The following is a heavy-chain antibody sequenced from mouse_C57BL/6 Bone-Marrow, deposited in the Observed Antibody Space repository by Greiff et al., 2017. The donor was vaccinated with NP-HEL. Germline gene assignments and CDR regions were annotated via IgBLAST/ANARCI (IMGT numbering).Heavy chain of an antibody. J-gene: IGHJ3*01. D-gene: IGHD3-2*02. CDR3: ARRETAQGFAY. CDR2: IWSGGST. CDR1: GFSLTSYG. Sequence: QVQLQQPGPGLVQPSQSLSITCTVSGFSLTSYGVHWVRQSPGKGLEWLGVIWSGGSTDYNAAFISRLSISKDNSKSQVFFKMNSLQADDTAIYYCARRETAQGFAYWGQGTLVTVSA. V-gene: IGHV2-2*01.